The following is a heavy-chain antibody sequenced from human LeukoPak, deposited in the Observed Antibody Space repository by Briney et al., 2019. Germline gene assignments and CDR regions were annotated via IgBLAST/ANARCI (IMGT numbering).Heavy chain of an antibody. Sequence: GGSLRLSCAASGFTFSSYWMSWVRQAPGKGLEWVANIKQDGSEKYYVDSVKGRFTISRDNAKNSLYLQMDSLRAEDTAVYYCASSGWYGGGRVDYWGQGTLVTVS. J-gene: IGHJ4*02. D-gene: IGHD6-19*01. V-gene: IGHV3-7*01. CDR1: GFTFSSYW. CDR2: IKQDGSEK. CDR3: ASSGWYGGGRVDY.